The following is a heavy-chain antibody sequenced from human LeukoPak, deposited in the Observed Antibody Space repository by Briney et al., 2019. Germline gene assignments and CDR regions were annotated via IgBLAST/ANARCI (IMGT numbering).Heavy chain of an antibody. CDR1: GFTFSDYD. J-gene: IGHJ4*02. Sequence: PGGSLRLSCSASGFTFSDYDVNWIRQAPGKGLEWMSAISGRSSHTYYGDSVKGRFSISRDNAKNLLYLQMNGLGAEDTAVYYCGRAFPPLRTSSAGDLWGQGTLVTVSS. CDR3: GRAFPPLRTSSAGDL. D-gene: IGHD3-16*01. CDR2: ISGRSSHT. V-gene: IGHV3-21*06.